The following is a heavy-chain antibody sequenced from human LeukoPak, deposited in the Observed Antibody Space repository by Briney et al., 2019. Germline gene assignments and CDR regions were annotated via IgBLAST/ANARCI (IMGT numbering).Heavy chain of an antibody. Sequence: GGSLRLSCSASGFTFSSYAMHWVRQAPGKGLEYVSAISSNGGSTYYADSVKGRFTISRDNSKNTLYLQMSSLRAEDTAVYYCVKVRYGSGSYYDYWGQGTLVTVSS. CDR3: VKVRYGSGSYYDY. CDR2: ISSNGGST. J-gene: IGHJ4*02. D-gene: IGHD3-10*01. V-gene: IGHV3-64D*06. CDR1: GFTFSSYA.